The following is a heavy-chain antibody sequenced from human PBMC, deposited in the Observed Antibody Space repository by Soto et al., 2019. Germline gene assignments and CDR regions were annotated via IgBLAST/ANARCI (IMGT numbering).Heavy chain of an antibody. Sequence: QVQLVESGGGVVQPGRSLRLSCAASGFTFSSYGMHWVRQAPGKGLEWVAVISYDGSNKYYADSVKGRFTISRDNSKNTLYLQMNSLRAEDTAVYYCAKARPKYYYDSSGYFDYWGQGTLVTVSS. V-gene: IGHV3-30*18. D-gene: IGHD3-22*01. CDR2: ISYDGSNK. CDR1: GFTFSSYG. CDR3: AKARPKYYYDSSGYFDY. J-gene: IGHJ4*02.